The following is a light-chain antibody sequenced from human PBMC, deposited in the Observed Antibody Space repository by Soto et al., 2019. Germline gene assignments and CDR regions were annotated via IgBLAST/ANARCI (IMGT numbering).Light chain of an antibody. V-gene: IGLV2-14*01. J-gene: IGLJ2*01. CDR3: SLYTTSTTRVV. CDR2: EVN. CDR1: SSDVGGYNY. Sequence: QSALTQPASVSGSPGQSITISCTGASSDVGGYNYVSWYQQHPGRAPKLMLYEVNNRPSGVPDRFSGSKSGNTASLTISGLQADDEANYFCSLYTTSTTRVVFGGGTKLTVL.